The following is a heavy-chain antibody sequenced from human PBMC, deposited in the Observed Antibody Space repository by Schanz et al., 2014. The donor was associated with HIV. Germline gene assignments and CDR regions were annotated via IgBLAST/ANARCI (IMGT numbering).Heavy chain of an antibody. J-gene: IGHJ4*02. CDR2: ISSGSSHI. V-gene: IGHV3-21*01. CDR3: VRGDTVFEY. CDR1: GFNFNDFA. D-gene: IGHD5-18*01. Sequence: EVEVVESGGGVAQPGGSLRLSCAASGFNFNDFAMHWVRQSPGKGLEWVSSISSGSSHIYNADSVKGRFTISRDNAKNSLYLQMNSLRFADTAVYYCVRGDTVFEYWGQGTLVTVS.